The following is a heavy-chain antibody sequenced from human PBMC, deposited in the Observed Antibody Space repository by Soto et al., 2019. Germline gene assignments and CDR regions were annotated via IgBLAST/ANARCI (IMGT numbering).Heavy chain of an antibody. CDR2: ISSSSSYI. CDR1: GFTFSSYS. CDR3: ARDWWDYVWGSYPPGY. D-gene: IGHD3-16*02. V-gene: IGHV3-21*01. Sequence: PGGSLTLSCAASGFTFSSYSMNWVRQAPGKGLEWVSSISSSSSYIYYADSVKGRFTISRDNAKNSLYLQMNSLRAEDTAVYYCARDWWDYVWGSYPPGYWGQGTLVTVSS. J-gene: IGHJ4*02.